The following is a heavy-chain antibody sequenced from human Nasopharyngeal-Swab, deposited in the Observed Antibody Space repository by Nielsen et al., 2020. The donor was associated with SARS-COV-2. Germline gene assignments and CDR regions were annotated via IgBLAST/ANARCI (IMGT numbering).Heavy chain of an antibody. J-gene: IGHJ4*02. CDR2: IGNADDT. D-gene: IGHD6-13*01. V-gene: IGHV3-13*01. Sequence: GESLKISCAASGFTFRSYDMHWVRQGTGKGLEWVSAIGNADDTYYPGSVEGRFTISRENAKNSLYLQMNSLRAEDTAVYYCARARYWLAASGPFFDYWGQGTLVTVSS. CDR3: ARARYWLAASGPFFDY. CDR1: GFTFRSYD.